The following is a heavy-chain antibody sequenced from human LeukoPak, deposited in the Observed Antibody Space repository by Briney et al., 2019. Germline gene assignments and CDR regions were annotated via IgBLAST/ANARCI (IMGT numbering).Heavy chain of an antibody. D-gene: IGHD5-12*01. CDR1: GYTFISYG. CDR3: ARDLTLVAPTY. J-gene: IGHJ4*02. Sequence: WASVKVSCKASGYTFISYGLSWVRQAPGQGLEWMGWISAYNGNTNYAQKLQGRVTMTTDTSTSTAYMELRSLRSDDTAVYYCARDLTLVAPTYWGQGTLVTVSS. CDR2: ISAYNGNT. V-gene: IGHV1-18*01.